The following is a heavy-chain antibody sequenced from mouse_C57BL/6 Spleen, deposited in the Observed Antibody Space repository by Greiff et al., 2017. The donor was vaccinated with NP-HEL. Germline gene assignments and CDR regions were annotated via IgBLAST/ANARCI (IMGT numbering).Heavy chain of an antibody. V-gene: IGHV1-82*01. CDR1: GYAFSSSW. J-gene: IGHJ2*01. CDR2: IYPGDGDT. Sequence: QVQLQQSGPELVKPGASVKISCKASGYAFSSSWMNWVKQRPGKGLEWIGRIYPGDGDTNYNGKFKGKATLTADKSSSTAYMQLSSLTSEDSAVYFCAMGDYYGSSFDYWGQGTTLTVSS. CDR3: AMGDYYGSSFDY. D-gene: IGHD1-1*01.